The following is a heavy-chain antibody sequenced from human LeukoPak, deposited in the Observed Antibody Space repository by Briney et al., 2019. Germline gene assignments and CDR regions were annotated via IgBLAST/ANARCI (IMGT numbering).Heavy chain of an antibody. V-gene: IGHV3-9*01. CDR2: ISWNSDSI. CDR1: GFTFDDYA. D-gene: IGHD2-2*01. J-gene: IGHJ3*02. Sequence: GGSLRLSCAASGFTFDDYAMHWVRQAPGKGLEWVSGISWNSDSIGYADSVKGRFTISRDNAKNSLYLQMNNLRAEDTAFYYCAKDSCSGTSCYLYDAFDTWGQGTMVTVSS. CDR3: AKDSCSGTSCYLYDAFDT.